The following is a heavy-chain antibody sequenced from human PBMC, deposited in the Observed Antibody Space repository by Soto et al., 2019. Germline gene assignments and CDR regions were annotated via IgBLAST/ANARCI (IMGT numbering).Heavy chain of an antibody. CDR3: ARESGGATATLDYYYFYMDV. D-gene: IGHD5-12*01. Sequence: QVQLVQSGAEVKKPGASVTVSCRSSGDTFNDYYIHWVRQAPGQGLEWMGWINPNGGVTKYAQKFQGVVTMTRDTSIRTVYMQLSRLRSDDTAVYYCARESGGATATLDYYYFYMDVWGTGTTVTVSS. J-gene: IGHJ6*03. V-gene: IGHV1-2*02. CDR2: INPNGGVT. CDR1: GDTFNDYY.